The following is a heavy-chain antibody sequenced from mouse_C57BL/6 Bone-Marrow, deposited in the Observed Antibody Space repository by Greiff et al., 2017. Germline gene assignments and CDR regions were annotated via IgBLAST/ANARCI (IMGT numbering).Heavy chain of an antibody. CDR1: GYAFTNYL. J-gene: IGHJ2*01. CDR3: ARSTTVVGNYFAY. CDR2: INPGSGGT. Sequence: VQLQQSGAELVRPGTSVKVSCKASGYAFTNYLIEWVKQRPGQGLEWIGLINPGSGGTNYNEKFKGKATLPADKSSSTAYMQLSSLTSEDSAVYFCARSTTVVGNYFAYWGQKTTLTVSS. V-gene: IGHV1-54*01. D-gene: IGHD1-1*02.